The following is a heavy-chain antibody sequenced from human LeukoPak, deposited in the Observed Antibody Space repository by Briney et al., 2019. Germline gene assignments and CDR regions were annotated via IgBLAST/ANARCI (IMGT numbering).Heavy chain of an antibody. Sequence: SETLSLTCTVSGYSISSGYYWGWIRQPPGKGLEWIVSIYHSGNTYYNPSLKSRVTISVDTSKNQFSLKLSSVTAADTAVYYCARDQYTMSSWSAHDAFDIWGQGTMVTVSS. V-gene: IGHV4-38-2*02. J-gene: IGHJ3*02. CDR1: GYSISSGYY. CDR3: ARDQYTMSSWSAHDAFDI. D-gene: IGHD6-13*01. CDR2: IYHSGNT.